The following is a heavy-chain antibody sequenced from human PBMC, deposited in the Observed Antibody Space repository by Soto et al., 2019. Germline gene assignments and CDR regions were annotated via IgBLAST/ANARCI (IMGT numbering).Heavy chain of an antibody. CDR1: GGSVNDGNFY. Sequence: PSETLSLTCSVSGGSVNDGNFYWNWIRQSPGKGLEWIGYIHHSGIANYNPSLKSRVTISVDTSKNEFSLKLSSVTAADTAVYYCARGLNMGGLPSHFHYWGQGTQVTVSS. D-gene: IGHD3-16*02. CDR2: IHHSGIA. V-gene: IGHV4-61*01. J-gene: IGHJ4*02. CDR3: ARGLNMGGLPSHFHY.